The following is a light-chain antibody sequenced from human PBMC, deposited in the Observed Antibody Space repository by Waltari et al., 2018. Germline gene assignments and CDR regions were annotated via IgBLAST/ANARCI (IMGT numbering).Light chain of an antibody. CDR1: QSISSW. CDR2: DAS. Sequence: DIQMTQSPSTLSASVGDRVPITCRASQSISSWLAWYPQKPGKAPKLLIYDASSLESGFPSRFSGSGSGTEFTLTISSLQPDDFATYYCQQYNSYSWTFGQGTKVEIK. J-gene: IGKJ1*01. CDR3: QQYNSYSWT. V-gene: IGKV1-5*01.